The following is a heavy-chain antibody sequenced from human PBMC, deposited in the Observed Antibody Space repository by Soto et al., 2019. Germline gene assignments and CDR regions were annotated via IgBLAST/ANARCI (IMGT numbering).Heavy chain of an antibody. Sequence: GGSLRLSCAASGFTFSSYAMSWVRQAPGKGLEWVSAISGSGGSKYYADSVKGRFTISRDNSKNTLYLQMNSLRAEDTAVDYCAKDTAGGGFDYWGQGTLVTVSS. CDR3: AKDTAGGGFDY. V-gene: IGHV3-23*01. D-gene: IGHD2-8*02. CDR1: GFTFSSYA. J-gene: IGHJ4*02. CDR2: ISGSGGSK.